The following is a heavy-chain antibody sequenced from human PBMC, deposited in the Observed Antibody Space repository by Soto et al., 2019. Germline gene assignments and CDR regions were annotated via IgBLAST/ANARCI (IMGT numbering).Heavy chain of an antibody. Sequence: SPTLSHTCAISGDSVSSNTAAWNWIRSSPSRGLEWLGRTYYRSNWRHDYAVSVKSRITVNPDTSKNHFSLQLNSVTPDDTAVYYCERGVAGSGFDLWGQGTLVTVSS. V-gene: IGHV6-1*01. D-gene: IGHD6-19*01. J-gene: IGHJ4*02. CDR2: TYYRSNWRH. CDR3: ERGVAGSGFDL. CDR1: GDSVSSNTAA.